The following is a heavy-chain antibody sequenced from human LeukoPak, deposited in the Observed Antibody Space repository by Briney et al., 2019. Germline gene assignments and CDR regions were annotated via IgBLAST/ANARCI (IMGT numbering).Heavy chain of an antibody. V-gene: IGHV4-39*01. CDR1: GGSISSSSYY. D-gene: IGHD3-3*01. Sequence: PSETLSLTCTVSGGSISSSSYYWGWIRQPPGKGLEWIGSIYYSGSTYYNPSLKSRVTISVVTSKNQFSLKLSSVTAADTAVYYCARHRRFLEWLLTHFDYWGQGTLVTVSS. J-gene: IGHJ4*02. CDR2: IYYSGST. CDR3: ARHRRFLEWLLTHFDY.